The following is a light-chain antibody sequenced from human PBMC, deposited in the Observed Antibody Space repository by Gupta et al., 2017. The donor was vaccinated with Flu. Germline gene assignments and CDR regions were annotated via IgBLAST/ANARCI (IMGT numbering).Light chain of an antibody. J-gene: IGLJ3*02. CDR3: TSDTSRSTLL. V-gene: IGLV2-14*02. Sequence: SSAISCTGTRCDVGSYKFDCWYQQHPGKGHRLIIYEVSSRPSGVSDRFSGSKSGNTASLTISGLQADDEAVYYCTSDTSRSTLLFGGGTKLNVL. CDR2: EVS. CDR1: RCDVGSYKF.